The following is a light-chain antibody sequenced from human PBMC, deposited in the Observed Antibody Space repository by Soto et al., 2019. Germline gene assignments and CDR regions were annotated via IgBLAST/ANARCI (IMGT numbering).Light chain of an antibody. CDR3: QQYGSSPIN. CDR1: QSVSGSY. V-gene: IGKV3-20*01. Sequence: LTQSPGTLSLSPGERATLSCRASQSVSGSYLAWYQQKPCQAPMRRIYGASSRATGIPDRFSGSGSGTDFTLTISRLEPEDFAVYYCQQYGSSPINFSKGTRLEVK. J-gene: IGKJ5*01. CDR2: GAS.